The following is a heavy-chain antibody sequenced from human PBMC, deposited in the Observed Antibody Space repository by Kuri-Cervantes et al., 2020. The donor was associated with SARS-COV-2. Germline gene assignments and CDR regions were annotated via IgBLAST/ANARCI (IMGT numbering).Heavy chain of an antibody. CDR2: ISAYNGNT. Sequence: ASVKVSCKASGYTFTSYGISWVRQAPGQGLEWMGWISAYNGNTNYAQKLQGRVTMTTDTSTSTAYMELRSLSSVTAADAAVYYCARLDSNSDYWGQGTLVTVSS. V-gene: IGHV1-18*01. J-gene: IGHJ4*02. D-gene: IGHD4-11*01. CDR1: GYTFTSYG. CDR3: ARLDSNSDY.